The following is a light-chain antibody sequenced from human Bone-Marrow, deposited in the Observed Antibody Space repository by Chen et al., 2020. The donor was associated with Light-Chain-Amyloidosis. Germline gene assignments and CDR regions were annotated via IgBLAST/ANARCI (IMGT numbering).Light chain of an antibody. CDR1: DLPTKY. V-gene: IGLV3-25*03. Sequence: SYELTQPPSVSVSPGQTARITCSGDDLPTKYAYWYQQKPGQAPVLVIHRDTERPSGISERCSGSSSGTTATVTISGVPAEDEADYDCQSADSSGTDEVIFGGGTKLTVL. CDR3: QSADSSGTDEVI. J-gene: IGLJ2*01. CDR2: RDT.